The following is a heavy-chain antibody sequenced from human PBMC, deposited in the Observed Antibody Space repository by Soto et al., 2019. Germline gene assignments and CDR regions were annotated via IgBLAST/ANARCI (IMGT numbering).Heavy chain of an antibody. CDR3: ARAAPYFDY. CDR1: GFTFSSYA. Sequence: PGGSLRLSCAASGFTFSSYAMHWVRQAPGKGLEWVAVISYDGSNKYYAGSVKGRFTISRDNSKNTLYLQMNSLRAEDTAVYYCARAAPYFDYWGQGTLVTVSS. CDR2: ISYDGSNK. V-gene: IGHV3-30-3*01. J-gene: IGHJ4*02.